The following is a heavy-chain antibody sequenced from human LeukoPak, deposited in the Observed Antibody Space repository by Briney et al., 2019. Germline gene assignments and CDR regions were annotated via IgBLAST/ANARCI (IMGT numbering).Heavy chain of an antibody. D-gene: IGHD6-13*01. CDR3: AKDMGIAAAGPFDY. Sequence: GGSLRLSCAASGFIISNGWMNWVRQAPGKGLEWVSAISGSGGSTYYADSVKGRFTISRDNSKNTLYLQMNSLRAEDTAVYYCAKDMGIAAAGPFDYWGQGTLVTVSS. V-gene: IGHV3-23*01. J-gene: IGHJ4*02. CDR2: ISGSGGST. CDR1: GFIISNGW.